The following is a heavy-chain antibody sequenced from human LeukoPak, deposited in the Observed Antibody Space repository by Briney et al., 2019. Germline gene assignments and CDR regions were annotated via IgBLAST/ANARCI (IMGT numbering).Heavy chain of an antibody. CDR1: GFTFSRYT. V-gene: IGHV3-64*01. CDR2: ISSKGGST. D-gene: IGHD4-17*01. J-gene: IGHJ4*02. Sequence: GQSLKISCAASGFTFSRYTMHWARQAPGKALEYVSGISSKGGSTYYASSVKGRFTISRDNSKNTLYLQMGSLRAEDMAVYYCAREDYGTGKFDYWGQGTLVIVSS. CDR3: AREDYGTGKFDY.